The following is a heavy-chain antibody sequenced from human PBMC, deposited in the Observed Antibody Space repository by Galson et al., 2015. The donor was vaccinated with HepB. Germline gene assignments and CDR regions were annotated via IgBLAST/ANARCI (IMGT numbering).Heavy chain of an antibody. V-gene: IGHV1-8*02. Sequence: SVKVSCKASGYTFNNYDIKWVRQAPGQGLEWMGWMNPNSGNTGYAQKFQGRVTMTRNTSISTAYMELSSLRSEDTAVYYCARANVLRFLEWSRSFDPWGQGTLVTVSS. D-gene: IGHD3-3*01. CDR1: GYTFNNYD. CDR3: ARANVLRFLEWSRSFDP. J-gene: IGHJ5*02. CDR2: MNPNSGNT.